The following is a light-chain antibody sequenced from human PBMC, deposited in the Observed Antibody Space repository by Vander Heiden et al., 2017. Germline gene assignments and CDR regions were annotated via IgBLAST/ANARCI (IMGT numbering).Light chain of an antibody. V-gene: IGKV3-20*01. Sequence: EIVLTQSPGTLSLSPGERATLSCRASQSVSSSYLAWYQQKPGQAPRLLIDGASSRATGIPDRFSGSGSGTDFTLTISRLEPEDFAVYYCQQEGSSPRTFGQGTKVEIK. CDR2: GAS. CDR3: QQEGSSPRT. CDR1: QSVSSSY. J-gene: IGKJ1*01.